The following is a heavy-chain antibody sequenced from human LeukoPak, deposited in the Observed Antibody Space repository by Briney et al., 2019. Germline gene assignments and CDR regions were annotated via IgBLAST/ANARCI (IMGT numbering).Heavy chain of an antibody. CDR1: GFTFTSYA. V-gene: IGHV3-21*01. Sequence: GGSLRLACAASGFTFTSYAMEWVRQAPGKGLEWLSSLTSSSNYIYYADSVKGRFTISRDNAKSSLYLQMNSLRAEDTAIYYCARLSGSSYGKYYVDYWGQGTLVTVSS. J-gene: IGHJ4*02. D-gene: IGHD1-26*01. CDR2: LTSSSNYI. CDR3: ARLSGSSYGKYYVDY.